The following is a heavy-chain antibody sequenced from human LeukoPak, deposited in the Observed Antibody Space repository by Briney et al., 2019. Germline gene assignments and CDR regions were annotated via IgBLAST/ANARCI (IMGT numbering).Heavy chain of an antibody. CDR1: GYSISSGYY. Sequence: SETLSLTCAVSGYSISSGYYWGWIRQPPGKGLEWIGTIYHSGSTYYNPSLKGRVTVSVDISKNQFSLNLSSVTAADTAVYYCARDSSPLRFFLWGQGTLVTVSS. CDR3: ARDSSPLRFFL. V-gene: IGHV4-38-2*02. D-gene: IGHD3-3*01. CDR2: IYHSGST. J-gene: IGHJ4*02.